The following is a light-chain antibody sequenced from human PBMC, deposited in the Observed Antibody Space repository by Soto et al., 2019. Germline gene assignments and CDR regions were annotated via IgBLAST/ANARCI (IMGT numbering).Light chain of an antibody. CDR1: SSNIGAGYD. J-gene: IGLJ2*01. CDR3: QSYDSSLSGWGI. CDR2: RNN. V-gene: IGLV1-40*01. Sequence: QPVLTQPPSVSGAPGQRVTISCTGSSSNIGAGYDVYWYQQLPGTAPKLLIYRNNNRPSGVPDRFSGSKSGTSASLAITGLQAEDEADYYCQSYDSSLSGWGIFGGGTKVTVL.